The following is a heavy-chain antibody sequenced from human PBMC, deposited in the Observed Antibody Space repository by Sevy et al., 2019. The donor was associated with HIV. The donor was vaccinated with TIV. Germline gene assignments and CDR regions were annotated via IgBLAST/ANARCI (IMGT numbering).Heavy chain of an antibody. CDR1: GYTFTGQY. CDR2: INPKSGGS. D-gene: IGHD5-18*01. J-gene: IGHJ4*02. V-gene: IGHV1-2*02. CDR3: ARDLRLRGYGYGSFDY. Sequence: ASVNVSCKASGYTFTGQYIHWVRQAPGQGLEWMGWINPKSGGSNYAQEFQGRVTMTRDTSISTAYMELSGLTSDDTAVYYCARDLRLRGYGYGSFDYWGQGTLVTASS.